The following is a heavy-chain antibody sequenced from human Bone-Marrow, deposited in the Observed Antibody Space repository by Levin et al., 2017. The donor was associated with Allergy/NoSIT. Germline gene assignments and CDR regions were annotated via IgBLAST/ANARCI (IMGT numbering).Heavy chain of an antibody. J-gene: IGHJ4*02. CDR2: ISYDGSNK. D-gene: IGHD3-10*01. CDR3: VGVRFGEVFRDY. V-gene: IGHV3-30-3*01. CDR1: GFTFSSYA. Sequence: GGSLRLSCAASGFTFSSYAMHWVRQAPGKGLEWVAVISYDGSNKYYADSVKGRFTISRDNSKNTLYLQMNSLRAEDTAVYYCVGVRFGEVFRDYWGQGTLVTVSS.